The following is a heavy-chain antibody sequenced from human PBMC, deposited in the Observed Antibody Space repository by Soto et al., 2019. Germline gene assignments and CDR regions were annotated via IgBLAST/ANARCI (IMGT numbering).Heavy chain of an antibody. Sequence: EVQLVESGGGLVQPGGSLRLSCAASGFTFSDHYMDWVRQAPGKRLEWVGRSRNKANSYTTEYAASVKGRFTISRDDSKNSLYLQMNSLKTEDTAGYFCARGSYSPPSMDVWGQGTTVTVSS. CDR2: SRNKANSYTT. CDR3: ARGSYSPPSMDV. J-gene: IGHJ6*02. V-gene: IGHV3-72*01. D-gene: IGHD2-2*02. CDR1: GFTFSDHY.